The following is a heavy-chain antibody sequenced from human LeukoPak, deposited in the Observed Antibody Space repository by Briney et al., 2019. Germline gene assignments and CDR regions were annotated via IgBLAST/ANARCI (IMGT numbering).Heavy chain of an antibody. J-gene: IGHJ4*02. Sequence: GGSLRLSCAPSGFTFNNYGMHWVRQAPGKGLEWVAFIRDDGSIKYYADSVKGRFTISRDNSKNTLSLQMNSLRAEDTAVYYCAKDHSSSWYVSAFYFDYWGQGTLVTVSS. CDR2: IRDDGSIK. D-gene: IGHD6-13*01. V-gene: IGHV3-30*02. CDR3: AKDHSSSWYVSAFYFDY. CDR1: GFTFNNYG.